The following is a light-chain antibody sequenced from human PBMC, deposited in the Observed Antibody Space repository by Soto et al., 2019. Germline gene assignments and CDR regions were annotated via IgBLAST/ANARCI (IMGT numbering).Light chain of an antibody. J-gene: IGLJ1*01. CDR1: SSDVGGYEF. CDR2: EVS. CDR3: SSYAGSNNYV. V-gene: IGLV2-14*01. Sequence: QSALTQPASVSGSPGQSITISCTGTSSDVGGYEFVSWYQQHPGKAPKLMIYEVSNRPSGVSSRFSGSKSGNTASLTISGLQAEDEADYYCSSYAGSNNYVFGTGTKVTVL.